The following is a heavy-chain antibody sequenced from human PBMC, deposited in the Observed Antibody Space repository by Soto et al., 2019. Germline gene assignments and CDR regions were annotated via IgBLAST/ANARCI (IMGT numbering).Heavy chain of an antibody. CDR3: ARAYSTSGTYYFDY. CDR1: GGSISGYY. D-gene: IGHD6-13*01. CDR2: IYYRGST. Sequence: PSETLSLTCTVSGGSISGYYWSWIRQPPGKGLEWVGDIYYRGSTNYSPSLKSRVTISVDSSKNQFSLKLSSVTAADTAIYFCARAYSTSGTYYFDYWGQGTLVTVSS. J-gene: IGHJ4*02. V-gene: IGHV4-59*01.